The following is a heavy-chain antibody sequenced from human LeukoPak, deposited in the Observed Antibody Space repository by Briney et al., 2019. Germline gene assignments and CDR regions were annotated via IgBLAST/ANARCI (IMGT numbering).Heavy chain of an antibody. D-gene: IGHD7-27*01. CDR2: ISGSGGST. Sequence: GGSLRLSCAASGFTFSSYAMSGVRQAPGKGLEWVSAISGSGGSTYYADSVKGRFTISRDNSKNTLYLQMNSLRAEDTAVYYCAKGAQDWGSSYWYFDLWGRGTLVTVSS. J-gene: IGHJ2*01. V-gene: IGHV3-23*01. CDR3: AKGAQDWGSSYWYFDL. CDR1: GFTFSSYA.